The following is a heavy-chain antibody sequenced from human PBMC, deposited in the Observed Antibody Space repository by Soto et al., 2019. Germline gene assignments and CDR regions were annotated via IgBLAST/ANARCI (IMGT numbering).Heavy chain of an antibody. CDR1: GFTFSSYG. V-gene: IGHV3-30*18. Sequence: QVQLVESGGGVVQPGRSLRLSCAASGFTFSSYGMHWVRQAPGKGLEWVAVISYDGSNKYYADSVKGRFTISRDNSKNTLYLQMNSLRAEDTAVYCCAKGRGRSITGTKDYWGQGTLVTVSS. J-gene: IGHJ4*02. CDR2: ISYDGSNK. CDR3: AKGRGRSITGTKDY. D-gene: IGHD1-7*01.